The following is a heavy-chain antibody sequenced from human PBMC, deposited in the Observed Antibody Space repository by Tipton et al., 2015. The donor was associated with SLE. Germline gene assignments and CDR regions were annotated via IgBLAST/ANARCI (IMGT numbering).Heavy chain of an antibody. V-gene: IGHV4-39*07. CDR3: ARGRPRATQAWGGYYYYMDV. Sequence: TLSLTCTVSGGSFSGSNYYWAWIRQPPEKGLEWLGNLYHTGSTHYNPSLKSRITISVDTSKNQFSLKLNSVTAADTAVYYCARGRPRATQAWGGYYYYMDVWGKGTTVTVSS. D-gene: IGHD3-16*01. CDR1: GGSFSGSNYY. J-gene: IGHJ6*03. CDR2: LYHTGST.